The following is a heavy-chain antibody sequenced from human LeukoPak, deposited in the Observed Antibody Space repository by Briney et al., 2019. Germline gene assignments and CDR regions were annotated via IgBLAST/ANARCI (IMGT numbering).Heavy chain of an antibody. CDR1: GYSFTSYW. CDR2: IYPGDSNP. J-gene: IGHJ4*02. CDR3: ARHDSTVTSFDF. D-gene: IGHD4-17*01. V-gene: IGHV5-51*01. Sequence: GESLKISCKGSGYSFTSYWIGWVRQMPGKGLEWMGLIYPGDSNPRYSPSFQGQVTMSADKSITAAYLQWSSLKASDTAMYYCARHDSTVTSFDFWGQGTLVTVSS.